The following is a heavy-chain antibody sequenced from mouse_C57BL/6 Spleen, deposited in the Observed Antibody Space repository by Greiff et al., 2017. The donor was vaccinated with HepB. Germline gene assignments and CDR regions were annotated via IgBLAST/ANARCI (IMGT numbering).Heavy chain of an antibody. J-gene: IGHJ2*01. CDR1: GFTFSDYG. CDR3: ARSITTVVATFYYFDY. V-gene: IGHV5-17*01. Sequence: DVHLVESGGGLVKPGGSLKLSCAASGFTFSDYGMHWVRQAPEKGLEWVAYISSGSSTIYYADTVKGRFTISRDNAKNTLFLQMTSLRSEDTAMYYCARSITTVVATFYYFDYWGQGTTLTVSS. D-gene: IGHD1-1*01. CDR2: ISSGSSTI.